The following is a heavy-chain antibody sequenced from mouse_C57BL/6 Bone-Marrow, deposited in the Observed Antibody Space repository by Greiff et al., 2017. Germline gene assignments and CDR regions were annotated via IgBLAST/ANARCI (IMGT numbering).Heavy chain of an antibody. Sequence: EVHLVESGGDLVKPGGSLKLSCAASGFTFSSYGMSWVRQTPDKRLEWVATISSGGSYTYYPDSVKGRFTISGDNAKNTLYLQMSRLKSEDTAMYYCARRRYGNLFAYWGQGTLVTVSA. CDR2: ISSGGSYT. J-gene: IGHJ3*01. V-gene: IGHV5-6*01. D-gene: IGHD2-1*01. CDR1: GFTFSSYG. CDR3: ARRRYGNLFAY.